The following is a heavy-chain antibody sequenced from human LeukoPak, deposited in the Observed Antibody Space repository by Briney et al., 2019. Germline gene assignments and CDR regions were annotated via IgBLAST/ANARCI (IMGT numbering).Heavy chain of an antibody. CDR1: GGSISSYY. V-gene: IGHV4-59*01. CDR3: ARDTGTYMGGAAAGRKEYYYYYMDV. J-gene: IGHJ6*03. D-gene: IGHD6-13*01. Sequence: SETLSLTCTVSGGSISSYYWSWIRQPPGKGLEWIGYIYYSGSTNYNPSLKSRVTISVDTSKHQFSLKLSSVTAADTAVYYCARDTGTYMGGAAAGRKEYYYYYMDVWGKGTTVTVSS. CDR2: IYYSGST.